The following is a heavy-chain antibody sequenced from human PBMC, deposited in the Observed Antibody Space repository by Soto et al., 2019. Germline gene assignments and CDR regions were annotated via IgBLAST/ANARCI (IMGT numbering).Heavy chain of an antibody. J-gene: IGHJ3*02. D-gene: IGHD1-7*01. V-gene: IGHV3-23*01. CDR3: AKVQETKAFDI. Sequence: GGSLRLSCEASGVTFSSYAMRWVSQAPGKGLEWVSAISGSGSSTYYADSVKGRFTISRDNSKNTLYLQMNRLRDEDTAVYYYAKVQETKAFDIWGQWTMVTV. CDR2: ISGSGSST. CDR1: GVTFSSYA.